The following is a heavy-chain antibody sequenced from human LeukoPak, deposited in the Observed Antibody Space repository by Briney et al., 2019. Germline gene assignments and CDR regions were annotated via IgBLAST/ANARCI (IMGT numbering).Heavy chain of an antibody. V-gene: IGHV4-59*08. CDR2: IYYSGST. Sequence: SETLSLTCTVSGDSIGSYYWSWIRQPPGKGLEWIGYIYYSGSTNYNPSLKSRVTISLDTSKNQFSLRLSSVTAADTAFYYCVRLPTGYPNWFDPWGQGTLVTVSS. CDR3: VRLPTGYPNWFDP. CDR1: GDSIGSYY. D-gene: IGHD3-9*01. J-gene: IGHJ5*02.